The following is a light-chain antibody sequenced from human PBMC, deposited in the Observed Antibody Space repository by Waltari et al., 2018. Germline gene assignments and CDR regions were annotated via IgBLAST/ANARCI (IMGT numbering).Light chain of an antibody. CDR2: DDS. J-gene: IGLJ2*01. V-gene: IGLV3-21*02. Sequence: SYVLPQPPSVSVAPGQTAKITCGGNNIGSKNVHWYQQRPGQAPVLVVHDDSERPSGIPERFSGSNSRNTATLTVHRVEAGDEADYYCHVWDTSSDSQIFGGGTKLTVL. CDR1: NIGSKN. CDR3: HVWDTSSDSQI.